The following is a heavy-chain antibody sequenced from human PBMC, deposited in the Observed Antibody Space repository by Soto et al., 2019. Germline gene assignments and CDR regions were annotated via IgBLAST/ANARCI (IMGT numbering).Heavy chain of an antibody. V-gene: IGHV3-23*01. CDR3: AKDGNPIPYLTGYYRLGWFDP. Sequence: EVQLLESGGGLVQPGGSLRLSCAASGFTFSSYAMSWVRQAPGKGLEWVSAISGSGGSTYYADSVKGRFTISRDNSKNTLYLQMNSLRAEDTAVYYCAKDGNPIPYLTGYYRLGWFDPWGQGTLVTASS. D-gene: IGHD3-9*01. J-gene: IGHJ5*02. CDR2: ISGSGGST. CDR1: GFTFSSYA.